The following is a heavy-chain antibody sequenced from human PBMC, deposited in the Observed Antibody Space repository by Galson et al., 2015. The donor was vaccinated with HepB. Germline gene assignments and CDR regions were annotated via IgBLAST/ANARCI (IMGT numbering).Heavy chain of an antibody. Sequence: SLRLSCAASGFTVSSSHMSWVRQAPGKGLEWVSTIYTSGSTYYADSVKGRFTISRDNSKNTLYLQMNSLRVEDTAVYYCARDLLYYGSGSYDAFDIWGQGTMVTVFS. CDR3: ARDLLYYGSGSYDAFDI. CDR1: GFTVSSSH. D-gene: IGHD3-10*01. V-gene: IGHV3-53*01. CDR2: IYTSGST. J-gene: IGHJ3*02.